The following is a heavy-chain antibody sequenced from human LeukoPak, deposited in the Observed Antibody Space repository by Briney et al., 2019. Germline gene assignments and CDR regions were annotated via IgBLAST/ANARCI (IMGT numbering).Heavy chain of an antibody. D-gene: IGHD1-26*01. CDR3: ARGLLEGDYMDV. CDR2: MNPNSGNT. CDR1: GYTFTSYD. J-gene: IGHJ6*03. V-gene: IGHV1-8*03. Sequence: GASVKVSCKASGYTFTSYDINWVRQAPGQGLEWMGRMNPNSGNTGYAQKFQGRVTITRNTSISTAYMELSSLRSEDTAVYYCARGLLEGDYMDVWGKGTTVTVSS.